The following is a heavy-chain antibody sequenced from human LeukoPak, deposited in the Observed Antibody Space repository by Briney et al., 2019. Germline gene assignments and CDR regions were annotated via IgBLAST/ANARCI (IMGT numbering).Heavy chain of an antibody. J-gene: IGHJ5*02. D-gene: IGHD3-3*01. CDR3: ARGQYYDFWSGLRDWFDP. CDR1: GGSISSYY. Sequence: SETLSLTCTVSGGSISSYYWSWIRQPPGKGLEWIGYIYYSGSTNYNPSLKSRVTISVDTSKNQFSLKPSSVTAADTAVYYCARGQYYDFWSGLRDWFDPWGQGTLVTVSS. V-gene: IGHV4-59*01. CDR2: IYYSGST.